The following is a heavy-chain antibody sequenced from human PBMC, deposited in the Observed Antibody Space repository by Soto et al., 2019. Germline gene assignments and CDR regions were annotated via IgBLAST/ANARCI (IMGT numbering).Heavy chain of an antibody. V-gene: IGHV3-30*18. CDR2: ISYDGSNK. CDR1: GFTFSSYG. Sequence: QVQVVESGGGVVQPGRSLRLSCAASGFTFSSYGMHWVRQAPGKGLEWVAVISYDGSNKYYADSVKGRFTSSRDNSKTTVYLQMNSLRAEDTAMYYCAKGDWNAPFEPWGQGTLVTVSS. J-gene: IGHJ5*02. CDR3: AKGDWNAPFEP. D-gene: IGHD1-1*01.